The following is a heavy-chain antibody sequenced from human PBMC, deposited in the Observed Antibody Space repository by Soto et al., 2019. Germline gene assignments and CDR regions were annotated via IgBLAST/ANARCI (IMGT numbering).Heavy chain of an antibody. V-gene: IGHV1-18*01. CDR2: ISASNGNT. CDR1: GYTFTSYG. D-gene: IGHD1-26*01. Sequence: QVQLVQSGAEVKNSGASVKVSCKASGYTFTSYGFSWVRQAPGQGLEWMGWISASNGNTNYAQKLQGRVTMTTDASTSPAYMELRSLGSDDTAVYYWASGGIVGATKGDDAFDIWGQGTMVTVSS. CDR3: ASGGIVGATKGDDAFDI. J-gene: IGHJ3*02.